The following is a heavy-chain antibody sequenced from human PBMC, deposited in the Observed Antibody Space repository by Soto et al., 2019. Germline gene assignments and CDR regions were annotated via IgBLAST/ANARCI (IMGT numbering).Heavy chain of an antibody. CDR1: GYTFTGYY. CDR3: ARDGRVSTEGYNY. Sequence: GASVKVSCKASGYTFTGYYIHWVRQSPGQGLEWMGWINPNSGGTNYAQKFQGRVTMTRDTSISTAYMDLTRLRSDDTALYHCARDGRVSTEGYNYWCQGTLVILSS. D-gene: IGHD2-2*01. V-gene: IGHV1-2*02. CDR2: INPNSGGT. J-gene: IGHJ4*02.